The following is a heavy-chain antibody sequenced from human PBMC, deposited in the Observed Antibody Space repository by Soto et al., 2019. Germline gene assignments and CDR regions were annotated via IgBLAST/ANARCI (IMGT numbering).Heavy chain of an antibody. D-gene: IGHD6-6*01. CDR1: GYAFSAHG. J-gene: IGHJ4*02. CDR2: ISAYNGNT. V-gene: IGHV1-18*04. CDR3: ARDHRYSSSFFDS. Sequence: QVRRGFSGEGWKKPGASMKVSCKASGYAFSAHGIGWCGQAPGQGLEWIGWISAYNGNTNYAQKFQGRVTVTTDASTATAYMEVRSLTSDDTAVYYCARDHRYSSSFFDSWSQGTLITVSS.